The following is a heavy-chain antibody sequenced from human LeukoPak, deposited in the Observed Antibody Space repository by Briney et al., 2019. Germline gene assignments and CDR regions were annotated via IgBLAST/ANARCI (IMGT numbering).Heavy chain of an antibody. D-gene: IGHD2-2*01. V-gene: IGHV4-4*07. Sequence: SETLSLTCTVSGGSISSYYWSWIRQPAGKGLEWIGRIYTSGSTNYNPSLKSRVTMSVDTSKNQFSLKLSSVTAADTAVYYCARTRGYCSSTTPNPSCEISWFDPWGQGTLVTVSS. CDR2: IYTSGST. CDR3: ARTRGYCSSTTPNPSCEISWFDP. J-gene: IGHJ5*02. CDR1: GGSISSYY.